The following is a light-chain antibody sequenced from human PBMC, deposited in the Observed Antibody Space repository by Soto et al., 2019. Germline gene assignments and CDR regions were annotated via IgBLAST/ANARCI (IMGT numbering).Light chain of an antibody. Sequence: EIVLTQSPGTLSLSPGERATLSCRASQSVSIFLTWYQQKPGQAPRLLIYDASTRATGVPARFSGSGSGTDFTLTISRLEPEDFAVYYCQQYGSSGTFGQGTKVDI. CDR3: QQYGSSGT. CDR2: DAS. V-gene: IGKV3-20*01. CDR1: QSVSIF. J-gene: IGKJ1*01.